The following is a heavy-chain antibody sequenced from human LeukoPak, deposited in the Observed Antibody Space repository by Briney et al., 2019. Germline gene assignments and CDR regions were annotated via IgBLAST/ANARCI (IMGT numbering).Heavy chain of an antibody. V-gene: IGHV3-23*01. Sequence: GGSLRLSCAASGFTFSSYAMSWVRQAPGKGLEWVSAISGSGGGTYYADSVKGRFTISRDNAKNSLYLQMNSLRAEDTAVYYCARDRAGRAGATTYFDYWGQGTLVTVSS. J-gene: IGHJ4*02. CDR1: GFTFSSYA. CDR2: ISGSGGGT. D-gene: IGHD1-26*01. CDR3: ARDRAGRAGATTYFDY.